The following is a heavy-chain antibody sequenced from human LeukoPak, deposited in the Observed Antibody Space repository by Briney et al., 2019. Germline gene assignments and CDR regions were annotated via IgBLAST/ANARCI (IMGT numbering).Heavy chain of an antibody. J-gene: IGHJ4*02. V-gene: IGHV3-23*01. CDR2: ITGSGSST. CDR1: GFIFRSYA. D-gene: IGHD2-8*01. CDR3: TKETSFGVY. Sequence: GGSLRLSCAASGFIFRSYAMSWVRQAPGKGLEWVSTITGSGSSTYYADSLKGRFTISRDNTKNTLYLQMNSLRAEDTAVYYCTKETSFGVYWGQGTLVTVSS.